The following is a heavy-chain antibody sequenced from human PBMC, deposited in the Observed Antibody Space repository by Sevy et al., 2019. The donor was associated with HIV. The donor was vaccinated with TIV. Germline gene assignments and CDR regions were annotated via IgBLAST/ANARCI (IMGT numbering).Heavy chain of an antibody. CDR3: AKDFTGFYGMDV. CDR1: GLSVTNNG. CDR2: ISYDGINK. J-gene: IGHJ6*02. Sequence: GGSLRLSCEVSGLSVTNNGMHWVRQAPGKGLEWVAVISYDGINKYYGDSVKGRFIISRDRSKNTLYLQMNILRTEDTAVYYCAKDFTGFYGMDVWGLGTTVTVSS. V-gene: IGHV3-30*18. D-gene: IGHD3-9*01.